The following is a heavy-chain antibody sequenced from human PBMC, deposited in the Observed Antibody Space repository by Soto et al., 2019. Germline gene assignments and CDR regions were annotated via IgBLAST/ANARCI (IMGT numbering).Heavy chain of an antibody. CDR3: AKEGTTVATPEWFDP. D-gene: IGHD4-17*01. CDR1: GFTFSRYA. Sequence: EVQLLDSGGGLVQPGGSLRLSCAASGFTFSRYAMNWVRQAPGKGLEWVSSITGSGGTTYYADSVKGRFTISRDNSKNTLFLQMNSLRAEDTAIYYCAKEGTTVATPEWFDPWGQGPLVTVSS. CDR2: ITGSGGTT. V-gene: IGHV3-23*01. J-gene: IGHJ5*02.